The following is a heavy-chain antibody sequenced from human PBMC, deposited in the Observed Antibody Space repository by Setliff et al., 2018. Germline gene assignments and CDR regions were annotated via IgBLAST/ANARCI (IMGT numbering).Heavy chain of an antibody. CDR1: GGSFSTYY. D-gene: IGHD5-12*01. V-gene: IGHV4-59*01. CDR2: VYYSGAA. J-gene: IGHJ4*02. Sequence: PSETLSLTCTVSGGSFSTYYWSWIRQAPGKGLEWIGHVYYSGAANYNPSLKSRVTVSVYTSKNQFSLRLISVTAADTAVYYCARGGTFRYFDYWGQGTPVTVSS. CDR3: ARGGTFRYFDY.